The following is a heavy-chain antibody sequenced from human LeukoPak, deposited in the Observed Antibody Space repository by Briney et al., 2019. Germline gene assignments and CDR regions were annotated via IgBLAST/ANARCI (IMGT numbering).Heavy chain of an antibody. CDR3: ARGWIQLWWRAFDI. CDR2: INPNSGGT. V-gene: IGHV1-2*02. D-gene: IGHD5-18*01. J-gene: IGHJ3*02. CDR1: GYTFTSYY. Sequence: ASVKVSFKTSGYTFTSYYIHWVRQAPGQGLEWMGWINPNSGGTNYAQKFQGRVTMTRDTSISTAYMELSRLRSDDTAVYYCARGWIQLWWRAFDIWGQGTMVTVSS.